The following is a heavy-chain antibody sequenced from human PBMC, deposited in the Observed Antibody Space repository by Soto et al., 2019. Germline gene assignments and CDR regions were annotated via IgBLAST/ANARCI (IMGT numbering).Heavy chain of an antibody. Sequence: SQTLSLTCAISGDSVSSNSAGWNWVRQTPSRGREWLGRTYCKSKWFNNYAVSVKSRITISPDTSQNQCSLHLDSVTPEYTAVYFCPIVFWYHVSRHYFMYFWGKGTSVTVYS. CDR1: GDSVSSNSAG. J-gene: IGHJ6*03. CDR3: PIVFWYHVSRHYFMYF. D-gene: IGHD2-2*01. CDR2: TYCKSKWFN. V-gene: IGHV6-1*01.